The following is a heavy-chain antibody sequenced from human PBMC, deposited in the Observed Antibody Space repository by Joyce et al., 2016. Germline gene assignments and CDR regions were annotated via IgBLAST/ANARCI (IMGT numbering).Heavy chain of an antibody. CDR3: AREREGPNAFDI. CDR1: GFTYSIYT. Sequence: QVQLVESGGGVVQPGRSLRLSCAASGFTYSIYTMHWVRQAPGKGLEWVALISSDGDKKYYVDSVKGRFTISRDNSKNTLYLQTNSLRAEDTAIYYCAREREGPNAFDIWGRGTMVTVSS. J-gene: IGHJ3*02. V-gene: IGHV3-30-3*01. CDR2: ISSDGDKK. D-gene: IGHD5-24*01.